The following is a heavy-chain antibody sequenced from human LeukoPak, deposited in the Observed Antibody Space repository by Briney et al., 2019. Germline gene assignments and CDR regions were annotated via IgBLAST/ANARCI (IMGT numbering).Heavy chain of an antibody. D-gene: IGHD5/OR15-5a*01. CDR2: ISSSGGKT. CDR3: AREQSIDY. CDR1: GFTFSNYA. V-gene: IGHV3-64*02. Sequence: GGSLRLSCAASGFTFSNYAMHWVRQAPGKGLEYVSGISSSGGKTYYADSVKGRFTISRDNSKNTLFIKMGSLRGEDRGVYYCAREQSIDYWGQGTLVTVSS. J-gene: IGHJ4*02.